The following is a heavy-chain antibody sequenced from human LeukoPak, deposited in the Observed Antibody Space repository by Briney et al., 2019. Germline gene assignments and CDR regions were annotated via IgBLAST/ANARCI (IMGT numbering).Heavy chain of an antibody. D-gene: IGHD6-19*01. J-gene: IGHJ5*02. CDR1: GFTFSSYA. CDR3: ARASIGGIAVAGALNWFDP. Sequence: GGSLRLSCAASGFTFSSYAMNWVRQAPGKGLEWVSSISSSSSYIYYADSVKGRFTISRDNAKNSLYLQMNSLRAGDTAVYYCARASIGGIAVAGALNWFDPWGQGTLVTVSS. V-gene: IGHV3-21*01. CDR2: ISSSSSYI.